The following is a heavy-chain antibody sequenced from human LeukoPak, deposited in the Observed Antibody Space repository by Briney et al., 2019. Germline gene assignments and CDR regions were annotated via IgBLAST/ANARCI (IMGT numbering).Heavy chain of an antibody. D-gene: IGHD3-16*02. CDR1: GFTFSSYA. J-gene: IGHJ1*01. CDR3: AHATGYDYVWGSYRYDYFQH. CDR2: ISGSGGST. V-gene: IGHV3-23*01. Sequence: GGSLRLSCAASGFTFSSYAMSWVRQVPGKGLEWVSAISGSGGSTYYADSVKGRFTISRDNSKNTLYLQMNSLRAEDTAVYYCAHATGYDYVWGSYRYDYFQHWGQGTLVTVSS.